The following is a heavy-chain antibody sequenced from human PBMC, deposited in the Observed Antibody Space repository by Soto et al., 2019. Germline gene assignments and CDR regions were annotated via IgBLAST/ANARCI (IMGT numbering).Heavy chain of an antibody. CDR3: AKTPRGYNWNYAYYMDV. D-gene: IGHD1-20*01. V-gene: IGHV3-30*18. Sequence: SLRLSCAASGFTVSSYGMHWVRQAPGKGLEWVAVISYDGSNKYYADSVKGRFTISRDNSKNTLYLQMNSLRAEDTAVYYCAKTPRGYNWNYAYYMDVWGKGTTVTVSS. J-gene: IGHJ6*03. CDR1: GFTVSSYG. CDR2: ISYDGSNK.